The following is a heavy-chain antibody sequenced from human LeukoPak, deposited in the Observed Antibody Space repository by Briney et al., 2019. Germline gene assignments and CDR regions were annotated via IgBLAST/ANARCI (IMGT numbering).Heavy chain of an antibody. D-gene: IGHD6-6*01. J-gene: IGHJ5*02. V-gene: IGHV1-2*02. CDR1: GYTFTGYY. CDR2: INLNSGGT. CDR3: ARVMAARGGIRLYVPGYLAP. Sequence: GASVKVSCKASGYTFTGYYMHWVRQAPGQGLEWMGWINLNSGGTNYAQKFQGRVTMTRDTSISTAYMELSRLRSDDTAVYYFARVMAARGGIRLYVPGYLAPGGQGPLVTVSS.